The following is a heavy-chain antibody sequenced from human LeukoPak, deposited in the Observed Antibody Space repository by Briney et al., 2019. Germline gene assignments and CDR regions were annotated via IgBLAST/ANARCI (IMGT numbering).Heavy chain of an antibody. J-gene: IGHJ4*02. CDR2: IKSNADGGTP. CDR1: GFSFMNAW. V-gene: IGHV3-15*01. Sequence: GGSRRLSCAASGFSFMNAWMIWVRQAPGKGLEWVGRIKSNADGGTPDYAAPARGRFTISRDDSKNTLYLQMNILKTEDTAVYYCTTFYHEYSPYWGRGTLVTVSS. D-gene: IGHD2/OR15-2a*01. CDR3: TTFYHEYSPY.